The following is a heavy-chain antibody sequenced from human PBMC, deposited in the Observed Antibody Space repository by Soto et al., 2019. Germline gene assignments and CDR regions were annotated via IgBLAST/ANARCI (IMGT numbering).Heavy chain of an antibody. Sequence: EVQLVESGGGLVKPGGSLRLSCAASGFTFSSYSMNWVRQAPGKGLEWVSSISSSSSYIYYADSVKGRFTISRDNAKNSLYLQMNSLRAEDTAVYYCAREGDLLLWFGEILDYWGQGTLVTVSS. V-gene: IGHV3-21*01. CDR1: GFTFSSYS. CDR3: AREGDLLLWFGEILDY. J-gene: IGHJ4*02. CDR2: ISSSSSYI. D-gene: IGHD3-10*01.